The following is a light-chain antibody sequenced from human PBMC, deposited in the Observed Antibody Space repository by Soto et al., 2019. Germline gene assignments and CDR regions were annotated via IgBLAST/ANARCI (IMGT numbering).Light chain of an antibody. CDR3: QQYDNWPPIF. V-gene: IGKV3-15*01. Sequence: VVTQCPVTVSVSLGESVTLSCRASQCFSSNFFWYEVKHGQAHRPLIYAAXTXAXGIPARFRGSGSGTEFTLTIISLQTEAFAVCYWQQYDNWPPIFFGQGTKVDIK. J-gene: IGKJ1*01. CDR2: AAX. CDR1: QCFSSN.